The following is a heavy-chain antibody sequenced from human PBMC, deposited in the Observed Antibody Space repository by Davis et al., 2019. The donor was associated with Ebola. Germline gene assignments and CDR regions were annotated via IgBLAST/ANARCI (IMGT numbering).Heavy chain of an antibody. V-gene: IGHV1-46*01. CDR2: INPNDGRT. CDR3: ARDYRGDYVFDY. J-gene: IGHJ4*02. CDR1: GYTFTNYY. Sequence: AASVKVSCKASGYTFTNYYMHWVRQAPGQGLEWMGMINPNDGRTIYAQKFQGRVTVTRDTSTTTVYMDLSSLRSDDTAVYFCARDYRGDYVFDYWGQGTLVTVSS. D-gene: IGHD4-17*01.